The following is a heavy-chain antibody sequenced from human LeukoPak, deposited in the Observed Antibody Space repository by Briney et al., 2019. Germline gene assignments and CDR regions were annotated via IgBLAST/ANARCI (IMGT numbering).Heavy chain of an antibody. CDR2: IYRGVNT. V-gene: IGHV4-38-2*01. D-gene: IGHD4-11*01. CDR1: GYSISSGYY. Sequence: PSETLSLTCVVSGYSISSGYYWGWIRQPPGRGLEWIATIYRGVNTYYNPSLTSRATVSVDMSKNQISLKLNSVTAADTAVYYCARYRNRTVTTADYFDYWGQGALVTVS. CDR3: ARYRNRTVTTADYFDY. J-gene: IGHJ4*02.